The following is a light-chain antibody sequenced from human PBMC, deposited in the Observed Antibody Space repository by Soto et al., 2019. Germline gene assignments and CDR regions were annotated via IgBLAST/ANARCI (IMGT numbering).Light chain of an antibody. CDR2: DAS. V-gene: IGKV1-5*01. Sequence: IQLTQSPSTLSASVGARVTITCRASQGITGWLAWYQQKPGKAPKLLIFDASTLESGVPPRFTGSGSGTEFTLSISNLQPDDFATYYCQQNQRYWTFGHGTKVDI. J-gene: IGKJ1*01. CDR3: QQNQRYWT. CDR1: QGITGW.